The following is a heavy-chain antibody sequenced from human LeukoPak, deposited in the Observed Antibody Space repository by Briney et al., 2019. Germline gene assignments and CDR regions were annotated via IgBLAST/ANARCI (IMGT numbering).Heavy chain of an antibody. CDR1: GFTVSSNY. CDR2: IYSGGST. Sequence: QAGGSLRLSCAASGFTVSSNYMSWVRQAPGKGLEWVSVIYSGGSTYYADSVKGRFTISRDNSKNTLYLQMNSLRAEDTAVYYCARYDYLQYFQHWGQGTLVTVSS. J-gene: IGHJ1*01. D-gene: IGHD4-11*01. V-gene: IGHV3-66*01. CDR3: ARYDYLQYFQH.